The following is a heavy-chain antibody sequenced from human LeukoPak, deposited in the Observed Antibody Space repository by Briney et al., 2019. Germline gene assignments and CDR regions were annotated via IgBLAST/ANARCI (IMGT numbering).Heavy chain of an antibody. V-gene: IGHV3-30*18. D-gene: IGHD6-13*01. Sequence: PGRSLRLSCAASGFTFSSYGMHWVRQAPGKGLEWVVGISYDGSDKYYADSVKGRFTISRDNSKNTLYLQMNSLRAEDTAVYYCAKDRDMAAADYYFDYWGQGTLVTVSS. CDR2: ISYDGSDK. CDR3: AKDRDMAAADYYFDY. J-gene: IGHJ4*02. CDR1: GFTFSSYG.